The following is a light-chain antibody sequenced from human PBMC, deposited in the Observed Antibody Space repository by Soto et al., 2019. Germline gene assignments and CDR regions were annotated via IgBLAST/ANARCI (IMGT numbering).Light chain of an antibody. CDR1: QSISSW. Sequence: DIQMTQSPSSVSASVGDRVTITCRASQSISSWLAWYQQKPGTVPKLLIYAASSLQSGVPSRFCGSGAGTEFTLTITSLQPEDFGTYYCQQGDSFPITFGQGTRLEIK. V-gene: IGKV1-12*01. CDR2: AAS. J-gene: IGKJ5*01. CDR3: QQGDSFPIT.